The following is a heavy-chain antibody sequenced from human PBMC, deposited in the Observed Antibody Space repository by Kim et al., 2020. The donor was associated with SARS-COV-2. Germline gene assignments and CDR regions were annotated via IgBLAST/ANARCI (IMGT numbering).Heavy chain of an antibody. CDR2: TRNKANSYTT. D-gene: IGHD4-17*01. Sequence: GGSLRLSCAAYGFTFSDHYMDWVRQAPGKGLEWVGRTRNKANSYTTEYAASVKGRFTISRDDSKNSLYLQMNSLKTEDTAVYYCARVLTDYGDYVFGYWGQGTLVTVSS. CDR1: GFTFSDHY. J-gene: IGHJ4*02. V-gene: IGHV3-72*01. CDR3: ARVLTDYGDYVFGY.